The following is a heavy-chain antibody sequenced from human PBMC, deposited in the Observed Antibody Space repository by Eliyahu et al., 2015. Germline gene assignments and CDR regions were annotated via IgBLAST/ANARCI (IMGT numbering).Heavy chain of an antibody. CDR1: XFTFSDYY. J-gene: IGHJ4*02. V-gene: IGHV3-11*06. Sequence: QVQLVESGGGLVKPGXSLRLSCXASXFTFSDYYMTWIRQAPGKGLEWVSFISGSSSYTNYANAVKGRFTISRDNAKNSLYLQMNSLRVEDTAVYYCTRGWDTGSYPGYWGQGTLVTVSS. CDR2: ISGSSSYT. CDR3: TRGWDTGSYPGY. D-gene: IGHD1-26*01.